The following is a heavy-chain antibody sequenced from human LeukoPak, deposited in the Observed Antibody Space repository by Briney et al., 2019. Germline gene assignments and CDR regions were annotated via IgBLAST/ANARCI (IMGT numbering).Heavy chain of an antibody. Sequence: PGGSLSLSCAASGFPLSSNYMSWVRQAPGKGLEWVSVIYSGGSTYYADSVKGRFTISRDNSKNTLYLQMNSLRAEDTAVYYCARGIAARLGYAFDIWGQGTMVTVSS. CDR1: GFPLSSNY. CDR3: ARGIAARLGYAFDI. J-gene: IGHJ3*02. D-gene: IGHD6-6*01. V-gene: IGHV3-53*01. CDR2: IYSGGST.